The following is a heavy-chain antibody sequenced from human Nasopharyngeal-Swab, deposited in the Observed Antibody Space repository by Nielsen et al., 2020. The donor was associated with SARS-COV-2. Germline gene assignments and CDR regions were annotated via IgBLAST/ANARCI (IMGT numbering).Heavy chain of an antibody. D-gene: IGHD2-2*01. CDR2: FSDDNTI. Sequence: GGSLRLSCEASGFIFNTYGMNWVRQAPGKGLEWISYFSDDNTIFYADSVKGRFTISRDNSTNTVSLQMNGLRAEDTAVYYCARERTSDYQMLHGAFDVWGQGALVTVSS. V-gene: IGHV3-48*04. CDR3: ARERTSDYQMLHGAFDV. CDR1: GFIFNTYG. J-gene: IGHJ3*01.